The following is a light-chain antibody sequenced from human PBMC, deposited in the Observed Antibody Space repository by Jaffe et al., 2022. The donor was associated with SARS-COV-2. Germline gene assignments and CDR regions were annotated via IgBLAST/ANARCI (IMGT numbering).Light chain of an antibody. Sequence: EIVLTQSPGTLSLSPGERATLSCRASQSFRSRYLAWYQQKPGQAPRLLIYGASSRATGIPDRFSGSGSGTDFTLTISRLEPEDFAVYYCQQYGSSPGTFGQGTKVEIK. CDR1: QSFRSRY. V-gene: IGKV3-20*01. CDR2: GAS. CDR3: QQYGSSPGT. J-gene: IGKJ1*01.